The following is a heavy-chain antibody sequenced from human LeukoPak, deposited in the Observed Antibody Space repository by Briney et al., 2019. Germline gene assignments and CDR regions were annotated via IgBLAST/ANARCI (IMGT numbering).Heavy chain of an antibody. CDR2: IRYDGSNK. V-gene: IGHV3-30*02. D-gene: IGHD3-22*01. CDR1: GFTFSSYG. J-gene: IGHJ4*02. CDR3: AKEGFDYYDSSGHFGLDY. Sequence: GGSLGLSCAASGFTFSSYGMHWVRQAPGKGLEWVAFIRYDGSNKYYADSVKGRFTISRDNSKNTLYLQMNSLRAEDTAVYYCAKEGFDYYDSSGHFGLDYWGQGTLVTVSS.